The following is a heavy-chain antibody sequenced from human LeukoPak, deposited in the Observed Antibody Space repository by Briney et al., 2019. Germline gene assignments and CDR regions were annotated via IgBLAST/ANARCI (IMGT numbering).Heavy chain of an antibody. CDR1: GFTFSSYE. J-gene: IGHJ6*03. CDR2: ISSSGSTI. D-gene: IGHD6-13*01. CDR3: TTPYSSSWYVYYYYYMDV. V-gene: IGHV3-48*03. Sequence: GGSLRLSCAASGFTFSSYEMNWVRQAPGKGLEWVSYISSSGSTIYYADSVKGRFTISRDNAKNSLYLQMNSLKTEDTAVYYCTTPYSSSWYVYYYYYMDVWGKGTTVTVSS.